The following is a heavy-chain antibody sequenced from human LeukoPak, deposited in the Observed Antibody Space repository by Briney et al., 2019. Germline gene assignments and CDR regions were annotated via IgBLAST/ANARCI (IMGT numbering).Heavy chain of an antibody. V-gene: IGHV3-74*01. Sequence: GGSLRLSCAASGFTFNDYWMHWVRHAPGKGLVWVSRVNPDGTIRGCADSVKGRFTISRDIAKNTVYLQMSSLRAEDTAVYYCVRDKTTVTTFDYWGQGTLVTVSS. D-gene: IGHD4-17*01. J-gene: IGHJ4*02. CDR3: VRDKTTVTTFDY. CDR1: GFTFNDYW. CDR2: VNPDGTIR.